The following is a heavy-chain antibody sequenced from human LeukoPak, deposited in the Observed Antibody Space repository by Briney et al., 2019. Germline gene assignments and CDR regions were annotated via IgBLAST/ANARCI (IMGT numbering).Heavy chain of an antibody. J-gene: IGHJ4*02. CDR3: AKGCSTISCYTSEY. CDR1: GFTFNNYA. Sequence: PGGSLRLFCAASGFTFNNYAMTWVRQAPGKGLEWVSAISGSGSNTYYADSVKGRFTISRDNSKNTLYLQMNSLRAEDTALYYCAKGCSTISCYTSEYWGQGTLVTVSS. D-gene: IGHD2-2*02. CDR2: ISGSGSNT. V-gene: IGHV3-23*01.